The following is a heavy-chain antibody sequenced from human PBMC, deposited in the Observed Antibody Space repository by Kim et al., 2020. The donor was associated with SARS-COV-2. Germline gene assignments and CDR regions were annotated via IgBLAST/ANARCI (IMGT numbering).Heavy chain of an antibody. V-gene: IGHV4-34*01. CDR1: GESFSGYY. Sequence: SETLSLTCAVNGESFSGYYWSWIRQPPGKGLEWIGEINHSGSTNYNPSLKSRVTISVDTSKNQFSLKLSSVTAADTAVYYCARGKSRYWYDTSGIQLDYWGQGILVTVSS. J-gene: IGHJ4*02. CDR2: INHSGST. D-gene: IGHD3-22*01. CDR3: ARGKSRYWYDTSGIQLDY.